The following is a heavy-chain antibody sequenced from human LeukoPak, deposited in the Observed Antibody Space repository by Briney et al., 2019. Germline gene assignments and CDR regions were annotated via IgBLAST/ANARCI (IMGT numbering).Heavy chain of an antibody. D-gene: IGHD4-17*01. Sequence: GGSLRFSCAASGFTFSTYSMNWVRQAPGKGLEWVSYISSSRTTTFYTDSVKGRFTISRDNAKNSLYLQMNSLRVEDTAVYYCARGPYGDYDSYYGVDVWGQGTTVTVS. V-gene: IGHV3-48*01. CDR1: GFTFSTYS. CDR2: ISSSRTTT. J-gene: IGHJ6*02. CDR3: ARGPYGDYDSYYGVDV.